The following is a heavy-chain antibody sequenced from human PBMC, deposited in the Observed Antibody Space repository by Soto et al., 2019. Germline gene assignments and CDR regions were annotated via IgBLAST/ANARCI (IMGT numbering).Heavy chain of an antibody. CDR2: INPSGGST. CDR3: ARNIVVVVAATPAEHWFDP. V-gene: IGHV1-46*01. CDR1: GYTFTSYY. D-gene: IGHD2-15*01. J-gene: IGHJ5*02. Sequence: ASVKVSCKASGYTFTSYYIHWVRQAPGQGLEWMGIINPSGGSTSYAQKFQGRVTMTRDTSTSTVYMELSSLRSEDTAVYYCARNIVVVVAATPAEHWFDPWGQGTLVTVSS.